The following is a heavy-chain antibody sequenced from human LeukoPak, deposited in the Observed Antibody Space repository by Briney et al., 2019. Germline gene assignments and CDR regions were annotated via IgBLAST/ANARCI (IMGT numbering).Heavy chain of an antibody. CDR2: ISHSGST. V-gene: IGHV4-38-2*02. Sequence: SETLSLTCSVSGYSISSGYYWGWIRQPPGKGLDWIGTISHSGSTYYNPSLKSRVTISLDTSKNQFFLRLSSVTAADTAVYYCARGQARLSWFDPWGQGTLVTVSS. CDR1: GYSISSGYY. CDR3: ARGQARLSWFDP. D-gene: IGHD6-19*01. J-gene: IGHJ5*02.